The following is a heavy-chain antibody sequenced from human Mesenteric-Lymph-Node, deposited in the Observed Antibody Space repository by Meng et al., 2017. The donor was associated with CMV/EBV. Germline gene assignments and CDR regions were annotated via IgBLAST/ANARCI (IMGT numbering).Heavy chain of an antibody. J-gene: IGHJ5*02. CDR2: INAGSGST. CDR3: ARNPYGTGRLLDP. D-gene: IGHD3-10*01. CDR1: GYTFTTKA. Sequence: KGSGYTFTTKAMHWVRQAPGQRPEWMGWINAGSGSTKYSQKFQGRVTITRDTSASTVYMELSSLRSEDTAVYYCARNPYGTGRLLDPWGQGTLVTVSS. V-gene: IGHV1-3*01.